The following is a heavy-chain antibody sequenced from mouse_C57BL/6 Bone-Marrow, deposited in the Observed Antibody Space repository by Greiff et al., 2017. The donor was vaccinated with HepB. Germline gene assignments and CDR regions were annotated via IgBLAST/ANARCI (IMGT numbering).Heavy chain of an antibody. V-gene: IGHV1-85*01. Sequence: QVQLQQPGAELVKPGASVKLSCKASGYTFTSYWMHWVKQRPGQGLEWIGWIYPRDGSTKYNEKFKGKATLTVDTSSSTAYMELHSLTSEDSAVYFCARNWEHFDYWGQGTTLTVSS. CDR2: IYPRDGST. D-gene: IGHD4-1*01. J-gene: IGHJ2*01. CDR3: ARNWEHFDY. CDR1: GYTFTSYW.